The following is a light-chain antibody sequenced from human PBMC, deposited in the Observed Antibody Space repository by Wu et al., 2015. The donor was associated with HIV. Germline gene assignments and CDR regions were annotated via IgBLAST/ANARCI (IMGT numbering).Light chain of an antibody. CDR3: QQYNNYFT. V-gene: IGKV1-5*03. CDR2: KAS. J-gene: IGKJ3*01. CDR1: QSIDNW. Sequence: DIRMTQSPSTLSASVGDRVTITCRASQSIDNWLAWYQQQPGRAPNLLIYKASTLEGGVPSRFSGSGSGTEFTLTISNLQPEDFATYYCQQYNNYFTFGPGTKVD.